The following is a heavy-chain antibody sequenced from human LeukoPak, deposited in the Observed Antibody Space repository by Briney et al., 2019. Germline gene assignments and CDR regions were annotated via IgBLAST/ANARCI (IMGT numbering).Heavy chain of an antibody. V-gene: IGHV3-33*01. CDR1: GFIFSSYG. CDR3: ARANSSSWKDGAFDI. J-gene: IGHJ3*02. Sequence: GGSLRLSCAASGFIFSSYGMHWVRQAPGKGLEWVAVIWYDGSNKYYTDSVKGRFTISRDNSKNTLYLQMNSLRAGDTAVYYCARANSSSWKDGAFDIWGQGTMATVSS. CDR2: IWYDGSNK. D-gene: IGHD6-13*01.